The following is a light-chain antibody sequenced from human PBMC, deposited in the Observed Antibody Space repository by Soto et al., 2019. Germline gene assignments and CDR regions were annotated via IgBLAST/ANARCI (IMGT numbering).Light chain of an antibody. V-gene: IGLV2-14*01. CDR2: DVT. CDR1: SSDVGAYNY. CDR3: SSYTSNTTPYV. Sequence: QSALTQPASVSESPGQSIAISCTGTSSDVGAYNYVSWYQQHPGKVPKLVIYDVTNRPSGVSDRFSGSKSGNTASLTISGLQAEDEADYYCSSYTSNTTPYVFGTGTKVTVL. J-gene: IGLJ1*01.